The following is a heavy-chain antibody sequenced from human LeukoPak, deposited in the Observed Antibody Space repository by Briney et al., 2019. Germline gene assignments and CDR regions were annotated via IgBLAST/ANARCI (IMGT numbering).Heavy chain of an antibody. CDR3: AKDQCTRTRCDGYPGH. CDR1: GFTFSSYG. CDR2: VHFDGTTK. V-gene: IGHV3-30*02. J-gene: IGHJ4*02. D-gene: IGHD2-2*03. Sequence: PGGSLRLCCAASGFTFSSYGMHWVRQAPGKGLEWVAFVHFDGTTKYSGDSVKGRFTVSRDNSKDILYLQMDSLRPEDTAVYYCAKDQCTRTRCDGYPGHWGQGTLVAVSS.